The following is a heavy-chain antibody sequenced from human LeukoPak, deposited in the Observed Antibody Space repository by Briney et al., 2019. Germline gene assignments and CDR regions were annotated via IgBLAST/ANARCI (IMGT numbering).Heavy chain of an antibody. CDR1: GFSLNTYA. CDR2: ISTNGGST. CDR3: ARGAMSTFARFDS. Sequence: GGSLRLSCAASGFSLNTYAMHWVRQAPGKGLEYVSAISTNGGSTNYANSVKGRFTISRDRSQNTLYLQMKSLRAEDTAVYYCARGAMSTFARFDSWGQGTLVSVSS. J-gene: IGHJ4*02. V-gene: IGHV3-64*01. D-gene: IGHD2/OR15-2a*01.